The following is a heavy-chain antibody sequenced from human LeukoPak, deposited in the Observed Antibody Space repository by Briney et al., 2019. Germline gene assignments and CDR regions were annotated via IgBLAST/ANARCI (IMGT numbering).Heavy chain of an antibody. CDR2: ISAYNGNT. CDR3: AKLKYYQDWFDP. Sequence: ASVKVSCKASGYTFTSYGISWVRQAPGQGLEWMGWISAYNGNTDYAQKLQGRVTMTTDTSTSTAYMELRSLRSDDTAVYYCAKLKYYQDWFDPWGQGTLVTVSS. CDR1: GYTFTSYG. V-gene: IGHV1-18*01. J-gene: IGHJ5*02. D-gene: IGHD2-2*01.